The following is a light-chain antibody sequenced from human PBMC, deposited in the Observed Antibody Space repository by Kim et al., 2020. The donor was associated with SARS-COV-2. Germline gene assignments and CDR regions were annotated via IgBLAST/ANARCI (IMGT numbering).Light chain of an antibody. V-gene: IGLV3-1*01. CDR3: QAWDSSTAV. Sequence: VSPGQTASMTCSGDKLGDKYACWYQQKPGQSPVLVIYQDSKRPSGIPERFSGSNSGNTAALTISGTQAMDEADYYCQAWDSSTAVVGGGTQLTVL. CDR2: QDS. J-gene: IGLJ3*02. CDR1: KLGDKY.